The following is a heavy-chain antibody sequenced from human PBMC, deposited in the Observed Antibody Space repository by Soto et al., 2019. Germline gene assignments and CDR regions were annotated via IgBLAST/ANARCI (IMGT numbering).Heavy chain of an antibody. V-gene: IGHV4-31*03. Sequence: SETLSLTCTVSGGSTSSGGYYWSWIRQHPGKGLEWIGYIYYSGSTYYKQSLKNRDTISVDTSKNQFSMKLSYVTAADTAVYYCARDFTDSSGPTLGMGVWGQGTTVT. J-gene: IGHJ6*02. CDR2: IYYSGST. D-gene: IGHD6-19*01. CDR1: GGSTSSGGYY. CDR3: ARDFTDSSGPTLGMGV.